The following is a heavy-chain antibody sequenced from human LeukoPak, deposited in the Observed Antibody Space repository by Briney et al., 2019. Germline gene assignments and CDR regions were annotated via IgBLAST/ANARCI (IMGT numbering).Heavy chain of an antibody. CDR3: ARDCSSTSCYKVCYYYGMDV. J-gene: IGHJ6*02. Sequence: GASVKVSCKASGYTFTSYGISWVRQAPGQGREWMGWISAYNGNTNYAQKLQGRVTMTTDTSTSTAYMELRSLRSDDTAVYYCARDCSSTSCYKVCYYYGMDVWGQGTTVTVSS. CDR2: ISAYNGNT. V-gene: IGHV1-18*01. CDR1: GYTFTSYG. D-gene: IGHD2-2*02.